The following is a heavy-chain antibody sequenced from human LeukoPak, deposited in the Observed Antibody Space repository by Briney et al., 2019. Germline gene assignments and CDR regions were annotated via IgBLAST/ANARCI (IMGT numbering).Heavy chain of an antibody. V-gene: IGHV4-59*01. CDR1: GGSISSYY. D-gene: IGHD3-10*01. J-gene: IGHJ3*02. CDR2: IYYSGST. CDR3: AREYYYGSGSYSNDAFDI. Sequence: SETLSLTCTVSGGSISSYYWSWIRQPPGKGLEWIGCIYYSGSTNYNPSLKSRVTISVDTSKNQFSLKLSSVTAADTAVYYCAREYYYGSGSYSNDAFDIWGQGTMVTVSS.